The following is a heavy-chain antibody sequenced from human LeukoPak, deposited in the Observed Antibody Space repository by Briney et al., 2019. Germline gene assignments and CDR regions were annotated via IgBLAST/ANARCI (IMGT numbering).Heavy chain of an antibody. CDR2: IYYSGST. CDR3: ARDSGNGIQLWSY. D-gene: IGHD5-18*01. CDR1: GGSISSYY. J-gene: IGHJ4*02. Sequence: PSETLSLTCTVSGGSISSYYWSWIRQPPGKGLEWIGYIYYSGSTNYNPSLKSRVTISVDTSKNQFSLKLSSVTAADTAVYYCARDSGNGIQLWSYWGQGTLVTVSS. V-gene: IGHV4-59*01.